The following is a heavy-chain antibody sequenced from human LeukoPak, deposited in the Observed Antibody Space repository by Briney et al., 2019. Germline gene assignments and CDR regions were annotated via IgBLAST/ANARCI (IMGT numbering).Heavy chain of an antibody. CDR2: IWYDGSNK. D-gene: IGHD2-21*01. CDR1: GFTFSSYG. V-gene: IGHV3-33*01. J-gene: IGHJ4*02. Sequence: GGSLRLSCAASGFTFSSYGMHWVRQAPGKGLEWVAVIWYDGSNKYYADSVKGRFTISRDNSKNTLYLQMNSLRAEDTAVYYCARSKIPSPWAYWGQGTLVTVSS. CDR3: ARSKIPSPWAY.